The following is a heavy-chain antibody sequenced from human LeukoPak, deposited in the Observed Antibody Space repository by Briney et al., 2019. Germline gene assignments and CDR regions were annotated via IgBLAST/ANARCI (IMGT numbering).Heavy chain of an antibody. Sequence: GGSLRPSCAASGFTVSSNYMSWVRQAPGKGLEWVSVIYSGGSTYYADSVKGRFTISRDNSKNTLYLQMNSLRAEDTAVYYCARLDYGDYVGAFDIWGQGTMVTVSS. D-gene: IGHD4-17*01. CDR3: ARLDYGDYVGAFDI. J-gene: IGHJ3*02. CDR1: GFTVSSNY. V-gene: IGHV3-53*01. CDR2: IYSGGST.